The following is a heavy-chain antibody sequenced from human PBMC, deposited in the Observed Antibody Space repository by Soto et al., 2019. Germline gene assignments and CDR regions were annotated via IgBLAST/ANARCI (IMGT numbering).Heavy chain of an antibody. CDR3: ARSAHSSGWYRFDS. D-gene: IGHD6-19*01. Sequence: EVQLVESGGGLVQPGGSLRLSCAASGFTFSSYAMHWVRQAPGKGLEYVSAISSNGGSTYYANSVKGRFTISRDNSKNTLYLQMGSLRAEDMAVYYCARSAHSSGWYRFDSWGQGTLVTVSS. CDR2: ISSNGGST. CDR1: GFTFSSYA. V-gene: IGHV3-64*01. J-gene: IGHJ4*02.